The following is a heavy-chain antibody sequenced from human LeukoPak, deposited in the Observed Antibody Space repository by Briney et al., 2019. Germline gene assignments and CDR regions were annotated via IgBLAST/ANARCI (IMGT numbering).Heavy chain of an antibody. CDR2: ISIYNGNT. CDR1: GYTFTNYG. D-gene: IGHD3-3*01. J-gene: IGHJ5*02. CDR3: ARITYDFWSGYYMPDDP. V-gene: IGHV1-18*01. Sequence: ASVKVSCKASGYTFTNYGISWVRQAPGQGLEWMCWISIYNGNTDYAQKLRGRVTMTTDTSTSTAYMELRSLRSDDTAVYYCARITYDFWSGYYMPDDPWGQGTLVTVSS.